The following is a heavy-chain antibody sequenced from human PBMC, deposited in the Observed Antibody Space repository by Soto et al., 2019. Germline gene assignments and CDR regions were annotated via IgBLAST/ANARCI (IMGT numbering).Heavy chain of an antibody. CDR3: DVTTGF. J-gene: IGHJ4*02. D-gene: IGHD3-16*01. V-gene: IGHV1-8*01. CDR2: VSPGNGNA. CDR1: GYTFTDYD. Sequence: QVQVVQSRAEVKKPGASVKVSCKTSGYTFTDYDINWVRQATGQGLEWMGWVSPGNGNAGYAPQFQGRVTMTSDTSITTVYIELSSLTSEDTAVYFWDVTTGFWGQGTMITVSS.